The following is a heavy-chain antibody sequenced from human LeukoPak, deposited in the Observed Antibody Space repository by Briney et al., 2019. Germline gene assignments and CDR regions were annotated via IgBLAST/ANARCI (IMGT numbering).Heavy chain of an antibody. D-gene: IGHD3-10*01. CDR1: GGTFSSYA. J-gene: IGHJ6*02. CDR3: ARDGEMVRGVIIVHGMDV. Sequence: GSSVKVSCKASGGTFSSYAISWVRQAPGQGLEWMGRIIPILGIANYAQKFQGRVTITADKSTSTAYMELSSLRSEDTAVYYCARDGEMVRGVIIVHGMDVWGQGTTVTVSS. CDR2: IIPILGIA. V-gene: IGHV1-69*04.